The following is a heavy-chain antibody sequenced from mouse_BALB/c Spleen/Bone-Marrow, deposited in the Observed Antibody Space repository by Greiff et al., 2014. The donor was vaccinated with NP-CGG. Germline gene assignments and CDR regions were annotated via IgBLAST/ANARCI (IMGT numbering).Heavy chain of an antibody. D-gene: IGHD2-3*01. V-gene: IGHV1S130*01. J-gene: IGHJ4*01. CDR1: GYTFTSTW. CDR3: TRDGVGGAMDY. CDR2: IRPNSGNT. Sequence: VQLQESGSVLVRPGDSVKLSCKASGYTFTSTWIHWAKQRPGQGLEWIGEIRPNSGNTKYNEKLKGKATLTADTSSSTAYVDLSSLTSEDSAVYYCTRDGVGGAMDYWGQGTSVTVSS.